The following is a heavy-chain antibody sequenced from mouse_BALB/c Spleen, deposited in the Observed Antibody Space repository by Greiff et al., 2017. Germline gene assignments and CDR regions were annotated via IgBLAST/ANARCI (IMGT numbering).Heavy chain of an antibody. V-gene: IGHV1-7*01. CDR1: GYTFTSYW. CDR3: ARGRITTVVARGAWFAY. CDR2: INPSTGYT. D-gene: IGHD1-1*01. Sequence: QVQLKESGAELAKPGASVKMSCKASGYTFTSYWMHWVKQRPGQGLEWIGYINPSTGYTEYNQKFKDKATLTADKSSSTAYMQLSSLTSEDSAVYYCARGRITTVVARGAWFAYWGQGALVTVSA. J-gene: IGHJ3*01.